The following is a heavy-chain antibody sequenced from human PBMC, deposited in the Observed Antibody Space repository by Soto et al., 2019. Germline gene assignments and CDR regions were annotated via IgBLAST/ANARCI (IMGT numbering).Heavy chain of an antibody. D-gene: IGHD6-19*01. Sequence: QVQLVESGGGVVQPGGSLRLSWAASGFTFSGYGMHWVRQAPGKGLEWVAVIWYDGSNKYYADSVKGRFTISRDNSKNTLYLQMNSLRAEDTAVYYCARDLYSSGPFDYWGQGTLVTVSS. CDR3: ARDLYSSGPFDY. CDR1: GFTFSGYG. CDR2: IWYDGSNK. J-gene: IGHJ4*02. V-gene: IGHV3-33*01.